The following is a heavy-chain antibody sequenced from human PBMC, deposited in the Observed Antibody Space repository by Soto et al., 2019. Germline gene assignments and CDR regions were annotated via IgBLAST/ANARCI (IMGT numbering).Heavy chain of an antibody. CDR1: GFTFSSYG. V-gene: IGHV3-30*18. J-gene: IGHJ4*02. CDR3: AKDGSGWPDY. CDR2: ISYDGSNK. Sequence: QVQLVESGGGVVQPGRSLRLSCAASGFTFSSYGMHWVRQAPGKGLEWVAVISYDGSNKYYADSVKGRFTISRDNSKNTLYLQMNSLRAEDTAVYYCAKDGSGWPDYWGQGTLVTVSS. D-gene: IGHD6-19*01.